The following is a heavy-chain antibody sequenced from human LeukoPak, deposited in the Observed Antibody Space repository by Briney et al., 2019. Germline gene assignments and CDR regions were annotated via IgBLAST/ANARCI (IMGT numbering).Heavy chain of an antibody. J-gene: IGHJ5*01. CDR1: GGSISSSSYY. Sequence: ASETLSLTCTVSGGSISSSSYYWGWIRQPPGKGLEWIGSIYYSGSTYYNPSLKSRVTISVDTSKNQFSLKLSSATAADTAVYYCAAVKAPIRIMITFGGVIVSWGQGTLVTVSS. CDR2: IYYSGST. V-gene: IGHV4-39*01. CDR3: AAVKAPIRIMITFGGVIVS. D-gene: IGHD3-16*01.